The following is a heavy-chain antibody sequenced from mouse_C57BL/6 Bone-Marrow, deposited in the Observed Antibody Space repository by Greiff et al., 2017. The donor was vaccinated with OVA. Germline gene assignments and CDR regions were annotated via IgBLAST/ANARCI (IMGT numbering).Heavy chain of an antibody. CDR1: GFTFSSYT. CDR2: ISGGGGNT. CDR3: ARQRDSSGYYAY. J-gene: IGHJ3*01. D-gene: IGHD3-2*02. Sequence: EVKVVESGGGLVKPGGSLKLSCAASGFTFSSYTMSWVRQTPEKRLEWVATISGGGGNTYYPDSVKGRFTISRDNAKNTLYLQMSSLRSEDTALYYCARQRDSSGYYAYWGQGTLVTVSA. V-gene: IGHV5-9*01.